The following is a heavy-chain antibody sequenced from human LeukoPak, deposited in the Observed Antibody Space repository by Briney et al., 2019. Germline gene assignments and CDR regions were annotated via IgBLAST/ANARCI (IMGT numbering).Heavy chain of an antibody. J-gene: IGHJ4*02. V-gene: IGHV3-23*01. D-gene: IGHD2-15*01. CDR3: AKGPYCSGGSCYSPPH. Sequence: GGSLTLSCAASGFTITTYAMGWVRQAPGKGLEWVSAISGSGGSTYYADSVKGRFTISRDNSKNTLYLQMNSLRAEDTAVYYCAKGPYCSGGSCYSPPHWGQGTLVTVSS. CDR1: GFTITTYA. CDR2: ISGSGGST.